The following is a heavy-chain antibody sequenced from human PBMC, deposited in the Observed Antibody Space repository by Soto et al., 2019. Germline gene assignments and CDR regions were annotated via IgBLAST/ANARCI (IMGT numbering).Heavy chain of an antibody. J-gene: IGHJ4*02. CDR3: ARAVYCGGDCYSFDY. CDR2: INPNSGGT. Sequence: ASVKVSCKASGYTFTGYYMHWVRQAPGQGLEWMGWINPNSGGTNYAQKFQGWVTMTRDTSISTAYMELSRLRSDDTAVYYCARAVYCGGDCYSFDYWGQGTLVTVSS. D-gene: IGHD2-21*02. CDR1: GYTFTGYY. V-gene: IGHV1-2*04.